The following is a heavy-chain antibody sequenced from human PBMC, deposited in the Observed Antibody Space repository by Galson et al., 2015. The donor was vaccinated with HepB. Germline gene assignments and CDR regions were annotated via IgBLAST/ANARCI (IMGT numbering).Heavy chain of an antibody. CDR3: ARGPYYYDSSGYYDPLEYFQH. Sequence: SETLSLTCAVYGGSFSGYYWSWIRQPPGKGLEWIGEINHSGSTNYNPSLKSRVTISVDTSKNQFSLKLSSVTAADTAVYYCARGPYYYDSSGYYDPLEYFQHWGQGTLVTVSS. J-gene: IGHJ1*01. CDR1: GGSFSGYY. D-gene: IGHD3-22*01. V-gene: IGHV4-34*01. CDR2: INHSGST.